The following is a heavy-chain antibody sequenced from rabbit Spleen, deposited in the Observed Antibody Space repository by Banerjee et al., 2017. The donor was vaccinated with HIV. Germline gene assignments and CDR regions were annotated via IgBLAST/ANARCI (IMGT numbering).Heavy chain of an antibody. CDR2: IYAGSVGNT. Sequence: EESGGDLVKPEGSLTLTCTASGFSFSSSYWICWVRQAPGKGLEWIACIYAGSVGNTYYASWAKGRFTVSKTSSTTVTLQMTSLTAADTATYFCARDLVAVIGWNFSLWGPGTLVTVS. CDR1: GFSFSSSYW. J-gene: IGHJ4*01. D-gene: IGHD1-1*01. V-gene: IGHV1S45*01. CDR3: ARDLVAVIGWNFSL.